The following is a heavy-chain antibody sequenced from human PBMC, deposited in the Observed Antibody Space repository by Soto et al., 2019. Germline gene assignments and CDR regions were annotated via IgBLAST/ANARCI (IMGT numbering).Heavy chain of an antibody. CDR3: AYDSSGYLDY. V-gene: IGHV1-3*01. D-gene: IGHD3-22*01. CDR2: INVGNGNT. CDR1: GYIFTTSA. Sequence: ASVKVSCKASGYIFTTSAIHWVRQAPGQRLEWMGWINVGNGNTKYSQKFQDRVTITRDTSASTAHMELSSLRSEDTAVYYCAYDSSGYLDYWGQGTLVTVSS. J-gene: IGHJ4*02.